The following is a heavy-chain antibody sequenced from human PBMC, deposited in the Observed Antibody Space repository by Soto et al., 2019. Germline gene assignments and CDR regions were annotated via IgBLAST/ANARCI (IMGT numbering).Heavy chain of an antibody. D-gene: IGHD5-12*01. CDR3: AKVGSPGYSGYDRTPLYYYYGMDV. Sequence: GGSLRLSCAASGFTFSSYAMSWVRQAPGKGLEWVSAISGSGGSTYYADSVKGRFTISRDNSKNTLYLQMNSLRAEDTAVYYCAKVGSPGYSGYDRTPLYYYYGMDVWGQGTTVTVSS. CDR2: ISGSGGST. CDR1: GFTFSSYA. J-gene: IGHJ6*02. V-gene: IGHV3-23*01.